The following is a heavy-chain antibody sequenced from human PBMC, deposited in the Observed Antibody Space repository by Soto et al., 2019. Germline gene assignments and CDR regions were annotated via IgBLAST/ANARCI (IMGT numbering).Heavy chain of an antibody. Sequence: GGSLRLSCAASGFTFSGSAMHWVRQASGKGLAWVGRIRSKANSYATAYAASVKGRFTISRDDSKNTAYLQMNSLKTEDTAVYYCTRRDDSSGYYYWGQGTLVTVSS. J-gene: IGHJ4*02. CDR2: IRSKANSYAT. D-gene: IGHD3-22*01. V-gene: IGHV3-73*01. CDR3: TRRDDSSGYYY. CDR1: GFTFSGSA.